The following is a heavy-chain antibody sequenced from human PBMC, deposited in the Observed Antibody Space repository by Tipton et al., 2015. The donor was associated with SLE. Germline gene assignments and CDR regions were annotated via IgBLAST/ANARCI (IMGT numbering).Heavy chain of an antibody. Sequence: SLRLSCTASGFNFSTYGMHWVRQAPGKGLEWMAFIHYHATTGYHADSLRGRFTISRDNTQNSVFLHMNNLGAEDTAVYYCVKDRQVGGLESLVWGQGTMVTVSS. CDR1: GFNFSTYG. V-gene: IGHV3-30*02. D-gene: IGHD1-26*01. CDR3: VKDRQVGGLESLV. J-gene: IGHJ3*01. CDR2: IHYHATTG.